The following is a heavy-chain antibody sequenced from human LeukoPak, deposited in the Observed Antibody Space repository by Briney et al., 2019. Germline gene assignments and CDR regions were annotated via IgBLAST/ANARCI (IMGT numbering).Heavy chain of an antibody. CDR1: GGSISSGSNY. CDR3: ARARITIFGVAQSRGMVWFDP. Sequence: SETLSLTCTISGGSISSGSNYWGWIRQPPAKGLEWIGSLYYGGSTYYNPSFKSRVTISVDTSKNQFSLKLNSVTAADTAVYYCARARITIFGVAQSRGMVWFDPWGQGTLVTVSS. CDR2: LYYGGST. D-gene: IGHD3-3*01. J-gene: IGHJ5*02. V-gene: IGHV4-39*07.